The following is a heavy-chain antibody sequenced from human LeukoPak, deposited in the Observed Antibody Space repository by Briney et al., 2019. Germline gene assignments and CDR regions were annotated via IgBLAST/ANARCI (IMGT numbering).Heavy chain of an antibody. CDR2: ISSSGSTI. CDR3: ARDGDTVTPAFAFDI. J-gene: IGHJ3*02. CDR1: GFTFSDYY. D-gene: IGHD4-17*01. V-gene: IGHV3-11*04. Sequence: GGSLRLSCAASGFTFSDYYMSWIRQAPGKGLEWVSYISSSGSTIYYADSVKGRFTISRDNAKNSLYLQMNSLRAEDTAVYYCARDGDTVTPAFAFDIWGQGTMVTVSS.